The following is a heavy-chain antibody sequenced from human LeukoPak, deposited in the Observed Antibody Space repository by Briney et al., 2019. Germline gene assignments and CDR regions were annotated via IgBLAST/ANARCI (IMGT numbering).Heavy chain of an antibody. CDR3: AKLLHYYDSSGYCHHFDY. D-gene: IGHD3-22*01. Sequence: GGSLRLSCAASGFTFSSYAMSWVRQAPGKGLEWVSAISGSGGSTYYADSVKGRFTISRDNSKNTLYLQMNSLRAEDTAVYYCAKLLHYYDSSGYCHHFDYWGQGTLVTVSS. CDR2: ISGSGGST. CDR1: GFTFSSYA. J-gene: IGHJ4*02. V-gene: IGHV3-23*01.